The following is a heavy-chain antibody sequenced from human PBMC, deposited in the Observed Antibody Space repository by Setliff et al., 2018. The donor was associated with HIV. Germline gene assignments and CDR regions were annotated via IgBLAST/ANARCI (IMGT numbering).Heavy chain of an antibody. J-gene: IGHJ3*02. CDR3: ARDLPDYYDSSGYYYADALDI. CDR1: GVSISNYY. D-gene: IGHD3-22*01. V-gene: IGHV4-59*01. CDR2: MYYSGNT. Sequence: SETLSLTCTVSGVSISNYYWSWIRQPPGKGLEWIGYMYYSGNTNYNPSLKSRVTISVDTSKSQFSLKLNSVTAADTAVYYCARDLPDYYDSSGYYYADALDIWGQGTMVTVSS.